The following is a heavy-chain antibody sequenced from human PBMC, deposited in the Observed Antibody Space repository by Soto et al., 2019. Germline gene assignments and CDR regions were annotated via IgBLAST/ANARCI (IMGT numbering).Heavy chain of an antibody. CDR3: ARGRRDYYYYGMDV. V-gene: IGHV1-69*13. CDR1: GGTFSSYA. J-gene: IGHJ6*02. CDR2: IIPIFGTA. Sequence: ASVKVSCKASGGTFSSYAISWVRQAPGQGLEWMGGIIPIFGTANYAQKFQGRVTITADESTSTAYMELSSLRSGDTAVYYCARGRRDYYYYGMDVWGQGTTVTVSS.